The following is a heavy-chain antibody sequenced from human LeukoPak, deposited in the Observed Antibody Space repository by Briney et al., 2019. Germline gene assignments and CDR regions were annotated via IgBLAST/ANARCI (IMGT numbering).Heavy chain of an antibody. CDR2: ISWNSGSI. CDR1: GFTFDDYA. CDR3: AKAGLVGGLITEFDY. Sequence: PGGSLRLSCAASGFTFDDYAMPWVRQAPGKGLEWVSGISWNSGSIGYADSVKGRFTISRDNAKNSLYLQMNSLRAEDTALYYCAKAGLVGGLITEFDYWGQGTLVTVSS. D-gene: IGHD1-26*01. V-gene: IGHV3-9*01. J-gene: IGHJ4*02.